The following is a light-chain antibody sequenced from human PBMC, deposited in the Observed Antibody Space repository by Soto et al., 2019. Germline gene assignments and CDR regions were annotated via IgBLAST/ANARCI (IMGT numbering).Light chain of an antibody. CDR1: SSDVGSYKL. J-gene: IGLJ7*01. Sequence: QSALTQPASVSGSPGQSITISCTGTSSDVGSYKLVSWYQQHPGKAPKLMISEVSKRPSGISDRFSGSKSGSTASLTISGVQAEDEADYCCCSYAGTSTHTVFGGGSQRTVL. CDR3: CSYAGTSTHTV. CDR2: EVS. V-gene: IGLV2-23*02.